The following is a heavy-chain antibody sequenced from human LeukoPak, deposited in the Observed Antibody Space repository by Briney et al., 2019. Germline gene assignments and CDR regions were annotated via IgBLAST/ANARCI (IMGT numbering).Heavy chain of an antibody. J-gene: IGHJ5*02. CDR1: GFTFSSYA. CDR3: AKDRRMRRIVVVPAEIVP. CDR2: ISYDGSNK. D-gene: IGHD2-2*01. Sequence: GGSLRLSCAASGFTFSSYAMHWVRQAPGKGLEWVSVISYDGSNKYYADSVKGRFTISRDNSKSTLYLQMNSLRAEDTAVYYCAKDRRMRRIVVVPAEIVPSGQGTLVTVSS. V-gene: IGHV3-30*04.